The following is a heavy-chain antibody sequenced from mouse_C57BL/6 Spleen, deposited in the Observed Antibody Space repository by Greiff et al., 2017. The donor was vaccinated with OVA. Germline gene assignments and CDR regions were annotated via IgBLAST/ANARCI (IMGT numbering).Heavy chain of an antibody. Sequence: QVQLKQPGAELVRPGSSVKLSCKASGYTFTSYWMDWVKQRPGQGLEWIGNIYPSDSETHYNQKFKDKATLTVDKSSSTAYMQLSSLTSEDSAVYYCANYYGSSYGGFAYWGQGTLVTVSA. CDR1: GYTFTSYW. V-gene: IGHV1-61*01. D-gene: IGHD1-1*01. J-gene: IGHJ3*01. CDR2: IYPSDSET. CDR3: ANYYGSSYGGFAY.